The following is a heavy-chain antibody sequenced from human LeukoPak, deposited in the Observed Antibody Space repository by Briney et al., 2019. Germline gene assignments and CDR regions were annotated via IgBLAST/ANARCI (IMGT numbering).Heavy chain of an antibody. Sequence: SETLSLTCTVSGGSISSYYWSWIRQPPGKGLEWIGYIYYSGSTNYNPSLKSRVTISVDTSKNQFSLKLSSVTAADTAVYYCARGSPSRGGYYYPFDYWGQGTLVTVSS. D-gene: IGHD3-22*01. CDR2: IYYSGST. CDR1: GGSISSYY. CDR3: ARGSPSRGGYYYPFDY. V-gene: IGHV4-59*01. J-gene: IGHJ4*02.